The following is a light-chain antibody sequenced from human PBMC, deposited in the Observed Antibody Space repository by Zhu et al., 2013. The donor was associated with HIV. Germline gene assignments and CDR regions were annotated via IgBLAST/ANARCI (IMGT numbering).Light chain of an antibody. Sequence: DIQMTQSPSAMSASVGDRVTITCRASQDIGNYLVWFQQKPGKAPKRLIYAASNLQSGVPSRFSGSGSGTEFSLTIGSLQPEDSATYSCLQHGHYPWTFGRGTKVEIK. CDR1: QDIGNY. CDR3: LQHGHYPWT. CDR2: AAS. J-gene: IGKJ1*01. V-gene: IGKV1-17*03.